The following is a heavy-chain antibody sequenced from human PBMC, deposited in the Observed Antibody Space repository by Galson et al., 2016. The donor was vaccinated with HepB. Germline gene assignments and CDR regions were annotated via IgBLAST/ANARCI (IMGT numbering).Heavy chain of an antibody. J-gene: IGHJ4*02. Sequence: LSLTCAVSGGSISSYYWSWIRQPPGKGLEWIGFVYYGGSTTYNPSLKSRVTISVDTSKNQFSLRLSSVTAADTALYYWARSTTTVTTLFDHWGQGTLVTVSS. V-gene: IGHV4-59*01. CDR1: GGSISSYY. CDR2: VYYGGST. D-gene: IGHD4-11*01. CDR3: ARSTTTVTTLFDH.